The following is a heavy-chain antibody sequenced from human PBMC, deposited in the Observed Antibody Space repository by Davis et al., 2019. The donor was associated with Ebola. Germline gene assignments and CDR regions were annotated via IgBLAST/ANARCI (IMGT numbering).Heavy chain of an antibody. CDR3: ARVFGAMYYYGMDV. D-gene: IGHD1-26*01. J-gene: IGHJ6*02. CDR2: INGGNGNT. CDR1: GYTFTSYA. Sequence: ASVKVSCKASGYTFTSYAMHWVRQAPGQRLEWMGWINGGNGNTRYAQKFQGRVTITRDTSASTAYMELSSLRSEDTAVYYCARVFGAMYYYGMDVWGQGTTVTVSS. V-gene: IGHV1-3*01.